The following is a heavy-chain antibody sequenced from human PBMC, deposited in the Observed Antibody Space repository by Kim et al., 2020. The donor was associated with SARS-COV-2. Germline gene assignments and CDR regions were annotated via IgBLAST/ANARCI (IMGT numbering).Heavy chain of an antibody. Sequence: SETLSLTCTVSGGSISSSSYYWGWIRQPPGKGLEWIGSIYYSGSTYYNPSLKSRVTISVDTSKNQFSLKLSSVTAADTAVYYCARPLFPDYYGSGGMDVWGQGTTVTVSS. D-gene: IGHD3-10*01. CDR1: GGSISSSSYY. CDR3: ARPLFPDYYGSGGMDV. J-gene: IGHJ6*02. CDR2: IYYSGST. V-gene: IGHV4-39*01.